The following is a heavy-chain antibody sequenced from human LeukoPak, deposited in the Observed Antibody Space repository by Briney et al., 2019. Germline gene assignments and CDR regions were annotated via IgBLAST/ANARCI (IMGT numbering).Heavy chain of an antibody. J-gene: IGHJ4*02. CDR1: GYTFTGYY. D-gene: IGHD3-3*01. CDR3: ARAAAVLRFLDPNWEPPDY. Sequence: ASVKVSCKASGYTFTGYYMHWVGQAPGQGLEWMGWINPNSGGTNYAQKFQGRVTMTRDTSISTAYMELSRLRSDDTAVYYCARAAAVLRFLDPNWEPPDYWGQGTLVTVSS. CDR2: INPNSGGT. V-gene: IGHV1-2*02.